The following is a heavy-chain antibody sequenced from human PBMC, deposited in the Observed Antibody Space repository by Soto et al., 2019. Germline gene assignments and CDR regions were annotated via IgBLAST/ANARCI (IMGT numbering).Heavy chain of an antibody. J-gene: IGHJ5*02. CDR1: GFTFTSYW. CDR2: INSDGSST. D-gene: IGHD5-18*01. V-gene: IGHV3-74*01. Sequence: EVQLMESGGGLVQPGGSLRLSCAASGFTFTSYWMHWVRQAPGKGLVWVSRINSDGSSTVYVDSVKGRLTISRDNAKNTLYLQMNSLRAEDTAVYYCTRSITGYSYADTWGQGTLVTVSS. CDR3: TRSITGYSYADT.